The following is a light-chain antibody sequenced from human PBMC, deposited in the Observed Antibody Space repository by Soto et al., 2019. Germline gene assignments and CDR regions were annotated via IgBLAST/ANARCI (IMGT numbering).Light chain of an antibody. V-gene: IGLV1-47*01. Sequence: QSVLTQPPSASGTPGQWVTISCSGSSSNIESNFVYWYQQFPGTAPRLLIYRNNHRPSGVPDRFSGSKSGTSASLAISAVRSEDEADYYCTVWDDSLRGRLFGGGTKLTVL. CDR1: SSNIESNF. J-gene: IGLJ2*01. CDR3: TVWDDSLRGRL. CDR2: RNN.